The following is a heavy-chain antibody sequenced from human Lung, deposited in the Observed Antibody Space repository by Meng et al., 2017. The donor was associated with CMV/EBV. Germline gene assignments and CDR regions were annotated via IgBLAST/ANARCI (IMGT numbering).Heavy chain of an antibody. D-gene: IGHD6-13*01. J-gene: IGHJ4*02. V-gene: IGHV1-2*02. CDR3: ARDWEGSWVVFDY. CDR2: IERNSGGT. Sequence: NSGVERKKSGASVKVSSKSAVYTFIGYYMQWGRKAHGQGLEWMGSIERNSGGTKYAQQLNGSDTMISDTYINTDYMEITGLRSDDTAVYYCARDWEGSWVVFDYWGQGTLVTVSS. CDR1: VYTFIGYY.